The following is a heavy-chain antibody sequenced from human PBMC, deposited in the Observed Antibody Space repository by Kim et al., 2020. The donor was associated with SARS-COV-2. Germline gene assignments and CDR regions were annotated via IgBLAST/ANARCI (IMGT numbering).Heavy chain of an antibody. CDR1: GHSFTTYW. CDR3: ARHGRIDERFGEFFDY. V-gene: IGHV5-51*01. Sequence: GESLKISCKGSGHSFTTYWIGWVRQMPGKGLEWMGIIYPGDSDTRYSPSFQGQVTISADKSISTAYLQWSSLKASDTAMYYCARHGRIDERFGEFFDYWGQGTLVTVSS. J-gene: IGHJ4*02. D-gene: IGHD3-10*01. CDR2: IYPGDSDT.